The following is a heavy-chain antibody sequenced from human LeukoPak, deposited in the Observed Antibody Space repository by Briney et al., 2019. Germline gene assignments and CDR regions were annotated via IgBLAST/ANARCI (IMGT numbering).Heavy chain of an antibody. CDR1: GFTFSDYW. CDR2: ISTDGSST. CDR3: ARGGSWADY. Sequence: TGGSLRLSCAASGFTFSDYWMHWVRQAPGKGLLWVSRISTDGSSTSYADSVKGRFTISRNNAKNTLYLQMNSLRAEDTAIYYCARGGSWADYWGQGILVTVSS. D-gene: IGHD2-15*01. V-gene: IGHV3-74*01. J-gene: IGHJ4*02.